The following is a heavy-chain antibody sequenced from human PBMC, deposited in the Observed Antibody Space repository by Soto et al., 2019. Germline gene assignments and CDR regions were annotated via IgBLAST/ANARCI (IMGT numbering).Heavy chain of an antibody. J-gene: IGHJ5*02. Sequence: GESLKISCKGSGYSFTSYWIGWVRQMPWKGLEWMGIIYPGDSDTRYSPSFQGQVTISADKSISTAYLQWSSLKASDTAMYYCARARQEYQLLIAFDPWGQGTLVTVSS. CDR2: IYPGDSDT. V-gene: IGHV5-51*01. CDR3: ARARQEYQLLIAFDP. D-gene: IGHD2-2*01. CDR1: GYSFTSYW.